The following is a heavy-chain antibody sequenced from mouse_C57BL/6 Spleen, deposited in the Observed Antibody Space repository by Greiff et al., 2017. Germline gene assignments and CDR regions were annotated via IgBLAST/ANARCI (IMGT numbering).Heavy chain of an antibody. J-gene: IGHJ1*03. CDR1: GYTFTSYG. D-gene: IGHD1-1*01. CDR2: IYIGTGYT. CDR3: AREGLTVVAPYWYFDV. Sequence: VQLQQSGAELVRPGSSVKMSCKTSGYTFTSYGIHWVKQRPGQGLEWIGYIYIGTGYTEYNEKFKGKATLTSDTSSSTAYMQLSSLTSEDSAIYFCAREGLTVVAPYWYFDVWGTGTTVTVSS. V-gene: IGHV1-58*01.